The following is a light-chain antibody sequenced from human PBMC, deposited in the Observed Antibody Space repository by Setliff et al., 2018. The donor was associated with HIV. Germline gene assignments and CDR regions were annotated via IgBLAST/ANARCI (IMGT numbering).Light chain of an antibody. CDR3: TSYANSSTYI. V-gene: IGLV2-14*03. J-gene: IGLJ1*01. CDR2: DVT. Sequence: QSALTQPASMSGSPGQSITVSCTGTSSDVGGFNFVSWYQQHPGKAPRLMIYDVTNRPSGVSNRFSGSRSGNTASLTISGLQAEDEADYYCTSYANSSTYIFGTGTKVTVL. CDR1: SSDVGGFNF.